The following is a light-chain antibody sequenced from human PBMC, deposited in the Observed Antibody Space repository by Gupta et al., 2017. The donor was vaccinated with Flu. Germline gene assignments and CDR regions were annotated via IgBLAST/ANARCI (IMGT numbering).Light chain of an antibody. J-gene: IGKJ2*02. V-gene: IGKV3-15*01. CDR1: QSVSNN. CDR2: RAS. Sequence: EIVMTQSPVTLSVSPGGSATLSCRASQSVSNNLAWYQQRPGQGPRLLIYRASTRATGIPDRFSGSGSGTEFTLTISSLRSEEFEVYYCQQYNTWLRGTFGQGTKLEIK. CDR3: QQYNTWLRGT.